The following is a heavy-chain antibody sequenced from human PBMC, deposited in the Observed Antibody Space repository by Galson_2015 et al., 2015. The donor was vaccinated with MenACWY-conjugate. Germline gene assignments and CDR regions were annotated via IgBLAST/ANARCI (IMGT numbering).Heavy chain of an antibody. CDR2: IYPGDSDT. Sequence: QSGAEVKKPGESLKISCKGSGSSFTSYWIGWVRQMPGKGLEWMGIIYPGDSDTRYSPSFQGQVTISADKSISTAYLQWSSLKASDTAMYYCARRSVAGATTGAFDIWGQGTMVTVSS. CDR3: ARRSVAGATTGAFDI. D-gene: IGHD1-26*01. CDR1: GSSFTSYW. J-gene: IGHJ3*02. V-gene: IGHV5-51*01.